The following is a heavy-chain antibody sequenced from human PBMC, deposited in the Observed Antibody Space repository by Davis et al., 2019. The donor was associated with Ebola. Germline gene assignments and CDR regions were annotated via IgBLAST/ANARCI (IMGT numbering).Heavy chain of an antibody. V-gene: IGHV4-61*01. D-gene: IGHD4-11*01. J-gene: IGHJ6*02. Sequence: SEALSLTCTVSGGSVSSGSYYWSWIRQPPGKGLEWIGYIYYSGSTNYNPSLKSRVTISVDTSKNQFSLKLSSVTAADTAVYYCARDFLPVYSNLNYYYYGMDVWGQGTTVTVSS. CDR1: GGSVSSGSYY. CDR3: ARDFLPVYSNLNYYYYGMDV. CDR2: IYYSGST.